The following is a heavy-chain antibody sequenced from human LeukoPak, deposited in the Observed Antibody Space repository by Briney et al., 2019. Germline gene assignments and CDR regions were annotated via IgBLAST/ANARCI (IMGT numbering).Heavy chain of an antibody. V-gene: IGHV3-23*01. CDR2: ITADGGST. CDR1: GFSFRSYA. D-gene: IGHD1-1*01. J-gene: IGHJ6*03. CDR3: ARVWIRDYMDV. Sequence: GGSLRLSCAVSGFSFRSYAMNWVRQAPGKGLEGVAAITADGGSTHYTTSVKGRFIISRDTPKNTLSLQMNNLRAEDTAVYFCARVWIRDYMDVWGEGTTVSVSS.